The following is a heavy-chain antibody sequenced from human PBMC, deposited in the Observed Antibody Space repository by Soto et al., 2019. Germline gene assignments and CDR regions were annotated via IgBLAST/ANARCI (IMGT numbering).Heavy chain of an antibody. CDR2: IYTTGST. D-gene: IGHD6-6*01. CDR1: GDSLNKYF. J-gene: IGHJ6*01. V-gene: IGHV4-4*07. CDR3: ARARRARHVYPNYYSGMDV. Sequence: SETLSLTCTVSGDSLNKYFWTWIRQTAGKGLEWIGHIYTTGSTNYNPSLKSRVTMSVDMYKSQFSLKLSSVSAADTAIYYCARARRARHVYPNYYSGMDVWGQGTTVTVCS.